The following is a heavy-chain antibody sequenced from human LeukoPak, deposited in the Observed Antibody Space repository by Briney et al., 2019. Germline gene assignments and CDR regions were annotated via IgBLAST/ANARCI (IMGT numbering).Heavy chain of an antibody. CDR3: AREVSMTTVTTNFDY. Sequence: SGPTLVNPTETLTLTCTVSGISLSNARMGVSWIRQPPGKALEWLAHIFSNDEKSYSTSLKSRLTIPKDTSKSQVVLTMTNMDPVDTATYYCAREVSMTTVTTNFDYWGQGTLVTVSS. J-gene: IGHJ4*02. CDR2: IFSNDEK. D-gene: IGHD4-11*01. V-gene: IGHV2-26*01. CDR1: GISLSNARMG.